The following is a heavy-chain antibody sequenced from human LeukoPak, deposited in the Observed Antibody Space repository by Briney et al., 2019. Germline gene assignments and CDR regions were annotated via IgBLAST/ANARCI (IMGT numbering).Heavy chain of an antibody. CDR2: ISDSGGST. CDR1: GFTFKTYA. CDR3: ASRPGSSSYGYIEFDY. Sequence: GGSLRLSCAASGFTFKTYAMSWVRQAPGKGLEWVSTISDSGGSTYYSDSVKGRFTISRDNSKNTLYLQMNSLRAEDTALYYCASRPGSSSYGYIEFDYWGQGTLVTVSS. J-gene: IGHJ4*02. V-gene: IGHV3-23*01. D-gene: IGHD6-13*01.